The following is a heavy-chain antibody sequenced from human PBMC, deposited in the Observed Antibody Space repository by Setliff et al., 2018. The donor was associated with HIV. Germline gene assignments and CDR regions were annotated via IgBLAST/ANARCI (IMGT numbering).Heavy chain of an antibody. CDR1: GGSISSGSYY. Sequence: TLSLTCTVSGGSISSGSYYWSWIRQPAGKGLEWIGHIYTSGSTNYNPSLKSRVTISVDTSKNQFSLKLSSVTAADTAVYYCAEGTLRDYYDSSALPLHDAFDIWGQGTMVTVS. J-gene: IGHJ3*02. D-gene: IGHD3-22*01. V-gene: IGHV4-61*09. CDR2: IYTSGST. CDR3: AEGTLRDYYDSSALPLHDAFDI.